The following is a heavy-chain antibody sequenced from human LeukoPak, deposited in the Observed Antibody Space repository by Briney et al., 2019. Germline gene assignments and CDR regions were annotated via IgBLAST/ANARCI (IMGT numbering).Heavy chain of an antibody. V-gene: IGHV3-15*01. Sequence: GGSLRLSCAASGFSFTNAWMTWVRQAPGKGLEWVGRIKSKSDGGTIDYAAPVKGRFTISRDDSKNTVYLQMNSLKTVDTGVYYCTTSSVHINDYWGQGTLVTVSS. CDR3: TTSSVHINDY. CDR1: GFSFTNAW. D-gene: IGHD2-21*01. J-gene: IGHJ4*02. CDR2: IKSKSDGGTI.